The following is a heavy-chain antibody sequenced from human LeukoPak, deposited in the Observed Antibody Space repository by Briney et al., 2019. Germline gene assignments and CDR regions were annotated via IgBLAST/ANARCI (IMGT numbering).Heavy chain of an antibody. CDR1: GYTFTSYD. D-gene: IGHD3-22*01. J-gene: IGHJ4*02. CDR3: ARDEANYYDSSGQVDY. Sequence: ASVKVSCKASGYTFTSYDINWVRQATGQGLEWMGWMNPNSGNTNYAQKLQGRVTMTTDTSTSTAYMELRSLRSDDTAVYYCARDEANYYDSSGQVDYWGQGTLVTVSS. CDR2: MNPNSGNT. V-gene: IGHV1-18*01.